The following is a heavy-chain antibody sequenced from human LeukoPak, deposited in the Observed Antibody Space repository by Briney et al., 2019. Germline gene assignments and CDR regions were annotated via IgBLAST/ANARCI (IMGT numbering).Heavy chain of an antibody. V-gene: IGHV1-2*02. D-gene: IGHD5-12*01. J-gene: IGHJ4*02. CDR3: AKKVRGPSHPLDF. Sequence: ASVKVSCKASGYTFTGYAIHWVRQAPGQGLEWMRWINPEKRDTGYAHKFQGRVTMTSDTSISTAYMEPSSLRSDDTAVYYCAKKVRGPSHPLDFWGQGTLVTVSS. CDR2: INPEKRDT. CDR1: GYTFTGYA.